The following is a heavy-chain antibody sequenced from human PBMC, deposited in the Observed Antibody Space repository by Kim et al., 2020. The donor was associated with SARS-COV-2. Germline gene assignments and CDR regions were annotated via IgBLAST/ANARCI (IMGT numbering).Heavy chain of an antibody. CDR2: ISNDGKNK. D-gene: IGHD4-4*01. J-gene: IGHJ4*02. V-gene: IGHV3-30*18. CDR3: AKRDGYSVDY. CDR1: GFTFSSYG. Sequence: GGSLRLSCAASGFTFSSYGMHWVRQAPGKGLEWVAVISNDGKNKYYADSVKGRFTISRDNSKNNSKNTLYLQMNSLRAEDTAVYYCAKRDGYSVDYWGQGTLVTVSS.